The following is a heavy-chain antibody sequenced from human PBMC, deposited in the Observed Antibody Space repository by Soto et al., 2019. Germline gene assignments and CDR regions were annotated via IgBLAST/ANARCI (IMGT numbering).Heavy chain of an antibody. J-gene: IGHJ4*02. CDR1: GYSFSSYW. D-gene: IGHD3-22*01. CDR2: IFPDDSET. Sequence: RGESLKISCKASGYSFSSYWIGWVRQIPGKGLEWMGIIFPDDSETRYSPSFQGKVSISVDKSITTAYLQWSSLKASDTAMCYCARRLYDTSGYRYFDFWGQGTLVTVSS. CDR3: ARRLYDTSGYRYFDF. V-gene: IGHV5-51*01.